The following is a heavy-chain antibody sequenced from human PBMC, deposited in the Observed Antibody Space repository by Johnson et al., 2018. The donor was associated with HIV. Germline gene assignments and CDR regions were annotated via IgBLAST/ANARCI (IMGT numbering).Heavy chain of an antibody. J-gene: IGHJ3*02. V-gene: IGHV3-30-3*01. CDR2: ISYDGSNK. CDR3: ARGLTGTRRDAFDI. D-gene: IGHD1-7*01. CDR1: GFTFSSYA. Sequence: VQLVESGGGVVQPGRSLRLSCAPSGFTFSSYAMHWVRQAPGKWLEWVAVISYDGSNKYHADSVKGRFTISRDNSKNTLYLQMNSLRAEDTAVYYCARGLTGTRRDAFDIWGQGTMVTVSS.